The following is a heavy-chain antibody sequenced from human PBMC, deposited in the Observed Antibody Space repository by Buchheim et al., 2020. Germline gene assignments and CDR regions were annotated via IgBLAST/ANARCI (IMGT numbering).Heavy chain of an antibody. Sequence: QVQLQESGPGLVKPSQTLSLTCTVSGDSMERGGFYWNWIRQHPGMGLEFIGYMYNSGSTYFNPSLRSRVTISADTSNNQFSLKLSSVTAADTAVYYCARVYDISNLYYFDYWGLGAL. CDR3: ARVYDISNLYYFDY. CDR1: GDSMERGGFY. CDR2: MYNSGST. J-gene: IGHJ4*02. D-gene: IGHD3-9*01. V-gene: IGHV4-31*03.